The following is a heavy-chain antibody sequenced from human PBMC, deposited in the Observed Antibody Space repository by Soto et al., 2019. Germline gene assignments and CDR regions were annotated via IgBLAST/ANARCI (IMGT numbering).Heavy chain of an antibody. Sequence: PGESLKISCKGSGYIFTHYWIRWVRQMPGKGLEWMGRIDPSDSYTHYSPSLQGHVTISADKSSSTAYLQWSSLKASDTAMYYCARHGPRVAAAPFNWFDPWGQGTLVTSPQ. CDR1: GYIFTHYW. D-gene: IGHD2-15*01. J-gene: IGHJ5*02. V-gene: IGHV5-10-1*01. CDR3: ARHGPRVAAAPFNWFDP. CDR2: IDPSDSYT.